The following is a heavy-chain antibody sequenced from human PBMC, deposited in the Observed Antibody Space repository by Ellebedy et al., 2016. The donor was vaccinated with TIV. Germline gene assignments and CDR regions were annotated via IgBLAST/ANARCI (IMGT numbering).Heavy chain of an antibody. CDR2: ISGSGGNT. CDR1: GFTFSSYA. D-gene: IGHD6-19*01. J-gene: IGHJ6*02. Sequence: GGSLRLXXAASGFTFSSYAMSWVRQAPGKGLEWVSAISGSGGNTYYADSVKGRFTISRDNSKSTLYLQMNSLRAEDTAVYYCARGPGRLGLAYYYGMDVWGQGTTVTVSS. CDR3: ARGPGRLGLAYYYGMDV. V-gene: IGHV3-23*01.